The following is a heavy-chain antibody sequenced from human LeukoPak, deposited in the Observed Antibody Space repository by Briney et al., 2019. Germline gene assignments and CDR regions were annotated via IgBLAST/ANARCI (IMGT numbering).Heavy chain of an antibody. CDR3: AREGGSGGELSSGFDY. V-gene: IGHV4-39*07. Sequence: SETLSLTCTVSGGSISSSSYYWGWIRQPPGKGLEWIGSIYYSGRTYYNPSLKSRVTISVDTSKNQFSLKLSSVTAADTAVYYCAREGGSGGELSSGFDYWGQGTLVTVSS. D-gene: IGHD3-16*02. J-gene: IGHJ4*02. CDR2: IYYSGRT. CDR1: GGSISSSSYY.